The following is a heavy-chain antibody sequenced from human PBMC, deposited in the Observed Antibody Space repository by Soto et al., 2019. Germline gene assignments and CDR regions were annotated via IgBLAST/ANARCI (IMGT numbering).Heavy chain of an antibody. CDR3: ARSPLASRPSWFDP. J-gene: IGHJ5*02. CDR2: ISGYNGAT. D-gene: IGHD6-6*01. CDR1: GYRFSGYG. Sequence: QVQLVHSGPEVRNPGASVRVSCRTSGYRFSGYGISWARLAPGQGLEWMGWISGYNGATQYPQKFQGRGTMTADTSTHTGYMELRSLGVDDTAVYFWARSPLASRPSWFDPWGPGTLVTVSS. V-gene: IGHV1-18*04.